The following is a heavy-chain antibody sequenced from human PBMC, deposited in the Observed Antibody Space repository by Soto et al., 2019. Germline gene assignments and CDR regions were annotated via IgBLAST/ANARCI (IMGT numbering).Heavy chain of an antibody. D-gene: IGHD3-22*01. Sequence: QVQLVQSGAEVKKPGSSVKVSCKASGGTFSSYAISWLRQAPGQGLEWMGGIIPIFGTANYAQKFQGRVTITTDEATGTAYMELSSLRSEDTAVYYCARPTRYYYDSSGQSAWFDPWGQGTLVTVSS. CDR2: IIPIFGTA. J-gene: IGHJ5*02. CDR1: GGTFSSYA. CDR3: ARPTRYYYDSSGQSAWFDP. V-gene: IGHV1-69*05.